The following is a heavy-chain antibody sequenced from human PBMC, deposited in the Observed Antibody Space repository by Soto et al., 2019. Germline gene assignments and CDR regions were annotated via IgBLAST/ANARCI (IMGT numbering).Heavy chain of an antibody. D-gene: IGHD1-26*01. V-gene: IGHV3-74*01. CDR2: INLDGSTT. CDR3: ARVVAHYDGTYRTIDY. J-gene: IGHJ4*02. CDR1: GFSFRSYW. Sequence: PGGSLRLSCSASGFSFRSYWMHWVRQAPGKGLVWVSRINLDGSTTNYADSVKGRFTISRDNAKNTVYLQMNSLRAEDTAVYYCARVVAHYDGTYRTIDYWGQGTLVTVSS.